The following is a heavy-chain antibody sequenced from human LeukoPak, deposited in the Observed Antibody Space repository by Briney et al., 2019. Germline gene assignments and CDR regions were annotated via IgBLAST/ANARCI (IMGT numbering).Heavy chain of an antibody. V-gene: IGHV3-7*03. CDR2: IKQDGSEK. CDR1: GLTFNNHW. Sequence: GGSLRLSCAASGLTFNNHWMDWVRQAPGKGLEWVANIKQDGSEKNYVDSVKGRFIISRDNAKNSLYLQMNTLRADDTAVYYCARDGFGTGSNWGQGTLVTVST. J-gene: IGHJ4*02. D-gene: IGHD3-16*01. CDR3: ARDGFGTGSN.